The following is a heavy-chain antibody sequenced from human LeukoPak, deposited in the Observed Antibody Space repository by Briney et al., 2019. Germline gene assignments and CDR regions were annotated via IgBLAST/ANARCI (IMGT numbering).Heavy chain of an antibody. Sequence: WGSLRLSCAASGFTFSSYAMCWGRQAPGKGLELVSGICGSGGSTYYADSVKGLFTISRDNSKNTLYLQMNSLRAEDTAVYYCAKQPYKYYYYMDVWGKGTTVTVSS. V-gene: IGHV3-23*01. D-gene: IGHD5-24*01. J-gene: IGHJ6*03. CDR2: ICGSGGST. CDR3: AKQPYKYYYYMDV. CDR1: GFTFSSYA.